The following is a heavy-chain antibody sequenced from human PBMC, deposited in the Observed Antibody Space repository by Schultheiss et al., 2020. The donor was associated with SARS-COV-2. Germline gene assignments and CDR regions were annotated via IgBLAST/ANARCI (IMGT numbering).Heavy chain of an antibody. D-gene: IGHD1-26*01. Sequence: GESLKISCAASGFTFSSYAMSWVRQAPGKGLEWVSGISWNSGSIGYADSVKGRFTISRDNAKNSLYLQMNSLRAEDTAVYSCARDSSVSIVGAFDYWGQGTLVTVSS. CDR1: GFTFSSYA. CDR3: ARDSSVSIVGAFDY. J-gene: IGHJ4*02. CDR2: ISWNSGSI. V-gene: IGHV3-20*04.